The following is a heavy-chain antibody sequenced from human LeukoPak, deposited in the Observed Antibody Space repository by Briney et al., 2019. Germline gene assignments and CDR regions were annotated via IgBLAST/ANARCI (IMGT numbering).Heavy chain of an antibody. V-gene: IGHV3-7*01. D-gene: IGHD3-22*01. CDR2: IKTDGSAK. Sequence: GGSLRLSCAASGFRFSDYWMTWVRQAPGKGLECVANIKTDGSAKYYPDSVKGRFTVSRDNAKNSLYLQMNNMRVEDTAIYYCTKDLNYDSSGWGQGTLVTVSS. CDR1: GFRFSDYW. CDR3: TKDLNYDSSG. J-gene: IGHJ4*02.